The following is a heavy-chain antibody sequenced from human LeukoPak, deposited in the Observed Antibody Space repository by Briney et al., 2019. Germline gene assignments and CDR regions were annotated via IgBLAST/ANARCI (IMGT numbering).Heavy chain of an antibody. V-gene: IGHV4-59*01. CDR1: GGSITYYY. D-gene: IGHD6-19*01. CDR2: IYYSGNT. CDR3: ASTVHYSSGWAPTYYFDY. J-gene: IGHJ4*02. Sequence: SETLSLTCTVSGGSITYYYWSWIRQPPGKGLEWIGYIYYSGNTNYNPSLKSRVTMSVDTSKNQFSLKLSSVTAAYTAVYYCASTVHYSSGWAPTYYFDYWGQGTLVSVSS.